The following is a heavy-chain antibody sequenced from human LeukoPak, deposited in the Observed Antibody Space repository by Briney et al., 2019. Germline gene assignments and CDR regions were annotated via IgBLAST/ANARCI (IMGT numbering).Heavy chain of an antibody. CDR2: FDPEDGET. J-gene: IGHJ1*01. D-gene: IGHD3-22*01. CDR1: GYTLTELS. Sequence: ASVKVSCKVSGYTLTELSMHWVRQAPGKGLEWMGGFDPEDGETIYAQKFQGRVTITADESTSTAYMELSSLRSEDTAVYYCARDSADYYDSSGPYIRNFQHWGQGTLVTVSS. CDR3: ARDSADYYDSSGPYIRNFQH. V-gene: IGHV1-24*01.